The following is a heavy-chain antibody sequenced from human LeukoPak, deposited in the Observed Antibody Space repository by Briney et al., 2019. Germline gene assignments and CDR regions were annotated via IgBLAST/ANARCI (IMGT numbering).Heavy chain of an antibody. D-gene: IGHD2-2*02. CDR1: GFTFSSYS. V-gene: IGHV3-21*01. J-gene: IGHJ5*02. Sequence: GGSLRLSCAASGFTFSSYSMNWVRQAPGKGLEWVSSISSSSSYIYYADSVKGRFTISRDNAKNSLYLQMNSLRAEDTAVHYCARDHCSSTSCYTGPNWFDPWGQGTLVTVSS. CDR3: ARDHCSSTSCYTGPNWFDP. CDR2: ISSSSSYI.